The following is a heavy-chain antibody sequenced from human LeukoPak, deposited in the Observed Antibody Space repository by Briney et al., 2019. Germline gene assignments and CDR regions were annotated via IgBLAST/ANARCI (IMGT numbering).Heavy chain of an antibody. CDR2: ITPSGGST. Sequence: ASVKVSCKASGYTFTNYYMHWVRQAPGQGLEWLGLITPSGGSTWYAQRFQGRVTMTRDMSTSTDYMELSSLRSEDTAVYYCARDNSVGDYAWWFDPWGQGTLVTVSS. V-gene: IGHV1-46*01. CDR3: ARDNSVGDYAWWFDP. CDR1: GYTFTNYY. D-gene: IGHD1-26*01. J-gene: IGHJ5*02.